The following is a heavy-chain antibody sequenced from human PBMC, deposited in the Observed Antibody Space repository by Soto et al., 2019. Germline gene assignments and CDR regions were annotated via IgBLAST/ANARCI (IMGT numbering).Heavy chain of an antibody. CDR1: GGSISSSSYY. Sequence: SETLSLTCTVSGGSISSSSYYWGWIRQPPGKGLEWIGSIYYSGSTYYNPPLKSRVTISVDTSKNQFSLKLSSVTAADTAVYYCARRYSYGYWYFDLWGRGTLVTVSS. J-gene: IGHJ2*01. CDR3: ARRYSYGYWYFDL. CDR2: IYYSGST. D-gene: IGHD5-18*01. V-gene: IGHV4-39*01.